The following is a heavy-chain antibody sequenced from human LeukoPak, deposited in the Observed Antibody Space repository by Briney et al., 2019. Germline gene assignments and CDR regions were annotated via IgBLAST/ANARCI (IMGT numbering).Heavy chain of an antibody. V-gene: IGHV3-48*01. Sequence: GGSLRLSCAASGFIVSRYSMTWVRQAPGKGLEWVSSISTSYSGIYYADSVKGRFTISRDNATNSLYLQMDSLRADDTAVYYCARAYCSSITCFEWGQGTLVTVSP. D-gene: IGHD2-2*01. CDR3: ARAYCSSITCFE. CDR2: ISTSYSGI. CDR1: GFIVSRYS. J-gene: IGHJ4*02.